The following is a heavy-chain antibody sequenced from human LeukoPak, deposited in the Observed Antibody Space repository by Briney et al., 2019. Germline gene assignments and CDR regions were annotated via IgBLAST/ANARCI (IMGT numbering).Heavy chain of an antibody. CDR3: ARDFDGCSGGSCKGD. D-gene: IGHD2-15*01. J-gene: IGHJ4*02. CDR1: GYTFTGYY. V-gene: IGHV1-2*02. Sequence: ASVKVSCKASGYTFTGYYMHWVRQAPGQGLEWMGWINPNSGGTNYAQKFQGRVTMTRDTSISTAYLELSRLRSDDTAVSYCARDFDGCSGGSCKGDWGQGTLVTVSS. CDR2: INPNSGGT.